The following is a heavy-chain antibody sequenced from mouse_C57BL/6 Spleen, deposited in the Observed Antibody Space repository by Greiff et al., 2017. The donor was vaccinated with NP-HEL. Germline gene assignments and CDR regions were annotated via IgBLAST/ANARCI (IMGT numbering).Heavy chain of an antibody. CDR2: ISSGSSTI. CDR1: GFTFSDYG. CDR3: ASPFSLYYGGAMDY. J-gene: IGHJ4*01. D-gene: IGHD2-1*01. Sequence: EVKLVESGGGLVKPGRSLKLSCAASGFTFSDYGMHWVRQAPEKGLEWVAYISSGSSTIYYADTVKGRFTISRDNAKNTLFLQMTSLRSEDTAMYYCASPFSLYYGGAMDYWGQGTSVTVSS. V-gene: IGHV5-17*01.